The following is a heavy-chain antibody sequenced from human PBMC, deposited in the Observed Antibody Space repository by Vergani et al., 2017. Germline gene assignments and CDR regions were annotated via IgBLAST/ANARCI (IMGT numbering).Heavy chain of an antibody. D-gene: IGHD5-18*01. CDR1: GGSVSSGSYY. Sequence: QVQLQESGPGLVKPSETLSLTCTVSGGSVSSGSYYWSWIRQPPGKGLEWIGYIYYSGSTNYNPSLKSRVTISVDTSKNQFTLKLSSVTAADTAVYYCARAIGAMVYDYWGQGTLVTVSS. V-gene: IGHV4-61*01. CDR2: IYYSGST. J-gene: IGHJ4*02. CDR3: ARAIGAMVYDY.